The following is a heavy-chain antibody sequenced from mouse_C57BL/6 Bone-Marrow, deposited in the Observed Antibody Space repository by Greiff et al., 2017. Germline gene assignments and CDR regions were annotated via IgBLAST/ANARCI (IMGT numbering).Heavy chain of an antibody. CDR1: GYTFTNYW. CDR3: ARSYYYAMDY. Sequence: QVQLKQSGAELVRPGTSVKMSCKASGYTFTNYWIGWAKQRPGHGLEWIGDIYPGGGYTNYNEKFKGKATLTADKSSSTAYMQFSSLTSEDSAIYYCARSYYYAMDYWGQGTSVTVSS. CDR2: IYPGGGYT. V-gene: IGHV1-63*01. J-gene: IGHJ4*01.